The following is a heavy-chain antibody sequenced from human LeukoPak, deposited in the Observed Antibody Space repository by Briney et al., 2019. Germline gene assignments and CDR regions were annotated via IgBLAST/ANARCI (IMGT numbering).Heavy chain of an antibody. CDR3: ARRGYCGGDCYPYWYFDL. V-gene: IGHV4-59*08. D-gene: IGHD2-21*02. CDR2: ISYSGST. Sequence: PSETLSLTCTVSGGSISNYYWSWIRQPPGKGLEWIGYISYSGSTNYNPSLKSRVTISVDTSKNQFSLKLSSVTAADTAVYYCARRGYCGGDCYPYWYFDLWGRGTLVTVSS. CDR1: GGSISNYY. J-gene: IGHJ2*01.